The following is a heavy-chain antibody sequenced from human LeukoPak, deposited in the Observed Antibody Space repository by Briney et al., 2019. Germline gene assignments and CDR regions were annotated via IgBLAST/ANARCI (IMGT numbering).Heavy chain of an antibody. CDR2: INHSGST. CDR1: GGSISSYY. J-gene: IGHJ6*03. Sequence: SETLSLTCTVSGGSISSYYWSWVRQPPGKGREWIGEINHSGSTNYNPSLKSRVTISVDTSKNQFSLKLSSVTAADTAMYYCARPTLDDHYYMDVWGKGTTVTVSS. V-gene: IGHV4-34*01. D-gene: IGHD2-2*03. CDR3: ARPTLDDHYYMDV.